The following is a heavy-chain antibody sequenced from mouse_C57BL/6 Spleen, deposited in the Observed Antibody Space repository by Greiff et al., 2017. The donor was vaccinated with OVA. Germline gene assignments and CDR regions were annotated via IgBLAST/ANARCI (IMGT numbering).Heavy chain of an antibody. CDR1: GYSITSGYY. D-gene: IGHD1-1*01. CDR2: ISYDGSN. J-gene: IGHJ2*01. CDR3: ARLGYGSSYEDY. V-gene: IGHV3-6*01. Sequence: EVQLQQSGPGLVKPSQSLSLTCSVTGYSITSGYYWNWIRQFPGNKLEWMGYISYDGSNNYNPSLKNRISITRDTSKNQFFLKLNSVTTEDTATYYCARLGYGSSYEDYWGQDTTLTVSS.